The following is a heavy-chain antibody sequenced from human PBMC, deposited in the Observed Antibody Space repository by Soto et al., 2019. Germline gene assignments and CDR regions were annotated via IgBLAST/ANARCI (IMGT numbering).Heavy chain of an antibody. V-gene: IGHV4-59*01. CDR1: GGSISSYY. Sequence: SETLSLTCTVSGGSISSYYWSWIRQTQGKGLEWIGYIYYSGSTTHTPSLKSRVTTSVDTSKNQFSLKLSSVTAADTAVYYCARDHDYLGGGHYYYMDVWGKGTTVTVSS. D-gene: IGHD7-27*01. J-gene: IGHJ6*03. CDR3: ARDHDYLGGGHYYYMDV. CDR2: IYYSGST.